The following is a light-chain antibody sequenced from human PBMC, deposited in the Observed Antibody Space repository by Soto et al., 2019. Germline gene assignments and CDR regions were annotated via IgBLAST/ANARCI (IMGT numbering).Light chain of an antibody. CDR3: QQYNDGPPET. V-gene: IGKV3-20*01. CDR1: QSVSSSY. CDR2: GAS. Sequence: EIVXTQSPGDLSLSPGERATRYCRASQSVSSSYLAWYQQKPGKAPXLXXXGASTRATGIPDRLSGSGSGTEFTLTISRRKSEDFGGYYCQQYNDGPPETVGQGTNVDI. J-gene: IGKJ1*01.